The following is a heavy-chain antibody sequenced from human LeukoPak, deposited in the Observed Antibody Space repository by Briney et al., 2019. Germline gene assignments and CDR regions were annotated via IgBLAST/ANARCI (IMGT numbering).Heavy chain of an antibody. CDR1: GFTFSSYA. V-gene: IGHV3-23*01. D-gene: IGHD6-13*01. Sequence: PGGSLSLFCAPSGFTFSSYAVSWARHAPGKGREWLSSNSGSGGSTYYADSVKGRFTISRDNSKSTLYLQMNSLRAEDTDIYLCENDPYSSSWYFWVDPWGEGTLVTVSS. J-gene: IGHJ5*02. CDR2: NSGSGGST. CDR3: ENDPYSSSWYFWVDP.